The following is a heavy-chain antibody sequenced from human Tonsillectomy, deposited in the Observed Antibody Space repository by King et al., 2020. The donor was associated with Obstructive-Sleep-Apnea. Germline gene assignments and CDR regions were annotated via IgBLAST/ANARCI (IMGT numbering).Heavy chain of an antibody. CDR2: INPNSGGT. CDR3: ARPIGIVTTISIAMDV. V-gene: IGHV1-2*02. J-gene: IGHJ6*02. CDR1: GYTFIGYY. Sequence: QLVQSGAEVKKPGASVKVSCKASGYTFIGYYMHWVRQAPGQGLEWMGWINPNSGGTNYAQKFQGRVTMTRDTSISTAYMELRRLRSDDTAVYYCARPIGIVTTISIAMDVWGQGTTVTVSS. D-gene: IGHD5-12*01.